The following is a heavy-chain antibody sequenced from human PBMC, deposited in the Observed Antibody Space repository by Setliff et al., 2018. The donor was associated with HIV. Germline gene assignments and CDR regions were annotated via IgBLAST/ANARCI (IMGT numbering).Heavy chain of an antibody. D-gene: IGHD3-22*01. J-gene: IGHJ6*02. Sequence: GGSLRLSCAASGFTFSSYGMHWVRQAPGKGLEWVAFIRYDGSNKYYADSVKGRFTISRDNSKNTLYLQMNSLRAEDTAVYYCARVGSSGGYGMDVWGQGTTVTVSS. CDR2: IRYDGSNK. CDR1: GFTFSSYG. CDR3: ARVGSSGGYGMDV. V-gene: IGHV3-30*02.